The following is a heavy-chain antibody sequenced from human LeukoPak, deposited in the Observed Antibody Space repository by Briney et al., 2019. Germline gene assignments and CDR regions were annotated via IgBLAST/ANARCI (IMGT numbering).Heavy chain of an antibody. CDR3: AKDRETTASGTFDY. CDR1: GFTFDDYT. J-gene: IGHJ4*02. Sequence: GGSLRLSCAASGFTFDDYTMHWVRQAPGKGLEWVAGISEDGINKYYADSVKGRFTISRDNSNNTLFLQMNSLRAEDTAVYYCAKDRETTASGTFDYWGQGALVTVSS. D-gene: IGHD1-14*01. V-gene: IGHV3-30*18. CDR2: ISEDGINK.